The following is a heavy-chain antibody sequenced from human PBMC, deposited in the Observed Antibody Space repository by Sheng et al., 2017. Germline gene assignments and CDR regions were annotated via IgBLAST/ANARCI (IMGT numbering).Heavy chain of an antibody. CDR1: GGSFSGYY. Sequence: QVQLQQWGAGLLKPSETLSLTCAVYGGSFSGYYWSWIRQPPGKGLSGLGKVNHSGSTNYNPSLKSRVTISVDTSKNQFSLKLSSVTAADTAVYYCAREPYYYDSSGYYYKNYFDYWARNLVTVS. V-gene: IGHV4-34*01. D-gene: IGHD3-22*01. J-gene: IGHJ4*01. CDR2: VNHSGST. CDR3: AREPYYYDSSGYYYKNYFDY.